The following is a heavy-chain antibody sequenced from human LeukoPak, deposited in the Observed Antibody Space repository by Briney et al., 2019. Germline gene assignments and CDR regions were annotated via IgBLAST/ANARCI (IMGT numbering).Heavy chain of an antibody. D-gene: IGHD3-10*01. V-gene: IGHV1-2*04. CDR3: ARARRDSYGSGSYRIDY. CDR1: GYTFTGYY. J-gene: IGHJ4*02. CDR2: INPNSGGT. Sequence: ASVKVSCKASGYTFTGYYMHWVRQAPGQGLEWMGWINPNSGGTNYAQKFQGWVTMTRDTSISTAYMELSRLRSDDTAVYYCARARRDSYGSGSYRIDYWGQGTLVTVSS.